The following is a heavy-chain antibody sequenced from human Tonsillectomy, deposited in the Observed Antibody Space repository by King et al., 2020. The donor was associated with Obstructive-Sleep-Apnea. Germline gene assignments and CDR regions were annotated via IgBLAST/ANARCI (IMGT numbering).Heavy chain of an antibody. D-gene: IGHD2-2*01. J-gene: IGHJ4*02. Sequence: QVQLVESGGGLVKPGGSLRLSCAASGFTFSDYYMSWISQAPGKGLEWVSYISSSSSYTNYADSVKGRFTISRDNAKNSLYLQMNSLRAEDTAVYYCAGGSMVVPAAELDYWGQRALVTVSS. V-gene: IGHV3-11*06. CDR2: ISSSSSYT. CDR3: AGGSMVVPAAELDY. CDR1: GFTFSDYY.